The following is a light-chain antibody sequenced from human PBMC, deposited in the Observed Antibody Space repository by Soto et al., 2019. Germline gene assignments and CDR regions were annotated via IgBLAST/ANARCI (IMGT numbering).Light chain of an antibody. CDR1: QSIFNY. CDR3: QQRSNWIT. J-gene: IGKJ5*01. CDR2: DAS. V-gene: IGKV3-11*01. Sequence: EIVLTQSAATLSLSPGGRATLSCRAGQSIFNYLAWYQQKPGQAPRLLIYDASNRATGIPARFSGSGSGTDFTLTISSLEPEDFAVYYCQQRSNWITFGQGTRLEIK.